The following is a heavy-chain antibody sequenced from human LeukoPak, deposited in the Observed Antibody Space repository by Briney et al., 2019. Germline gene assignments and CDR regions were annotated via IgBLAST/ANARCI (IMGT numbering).Heavy chain of an antibody. CDR2: ISYDGSNK. D-gene: IGHD2-2*01. CDR1: GFTFSSYA. J-gene: IGHJ6*02. V-gene: IGHV3-30*04. Sequence: QAGGSLRLSCAASGFTFSSYAMHRVRQAPGKGLEWVAVISYDGSNKYYADSVKGRFTISRDNSKNTLYLQMNSLRAEDTAVYYCARDDRTSYSWSYYYYGMDVWGQGTTVTVSS. CDR3: ARDDRTSYSWSYYYYGMDV.